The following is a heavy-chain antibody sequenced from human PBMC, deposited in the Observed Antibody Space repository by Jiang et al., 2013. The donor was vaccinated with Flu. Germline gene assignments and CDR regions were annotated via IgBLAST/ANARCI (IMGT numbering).Heavy chain of an antibody. J-gene: IGHJ4*02. CDR1: GGSISSGSYY. CDR3: ARDLGGSGSYYGGDY. D-gene: IGHD1-26*01. CDR2: IYTSGST. V-gene: IGHV4-61*02. Sequence: GLVKPSQTLSLTCTVSGGSISSGSYYWSWIRQPAGKGLEWIGRIYTSGSTNXNPSLKSRVTISVDTSKNQFSLKLSSVTAADTAVYYCARDLGGSGSYYGGDYWGQGTLVTVSS.